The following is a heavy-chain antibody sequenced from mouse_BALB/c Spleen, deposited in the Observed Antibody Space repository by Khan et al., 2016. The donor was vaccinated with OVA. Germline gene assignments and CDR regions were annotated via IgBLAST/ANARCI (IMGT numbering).Heavy chain of an antibody. V-gene: IGHV1S29*02. Sequence: EVQLQESGPELVKPGASVKISCKASGYTFTDYNMHWVKQSHGKSLEWIGYIYLYNGGTGYNQKLKSKATLTVDNSSRTAYMELRSLTSDDSAVYFFARSRGPGYDYCFAYWGQGPTLTVSS. D-gene: IGHD2-4*01. CDR2: IYLYNGGT. J-gene: IGHJ2*01. CDR1: GYTFTDYN. CDR3: ARSRGPGYDYCFAY.